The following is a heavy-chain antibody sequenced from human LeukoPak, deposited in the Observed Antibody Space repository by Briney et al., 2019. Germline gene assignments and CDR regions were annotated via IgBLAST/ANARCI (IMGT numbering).Heavy chain of an antibody. D-gene: IGHD5-18*01. Sequence: GGSLRLSCVGSGFKFDDYAMHWVRQGPGKGLEWVSGISWDSGDVDYAESVKGRFTISRDNAKSSVHLEMNGLRVEDTAVYYCAKDKTGGYRYGPIHVWGRGTVVTVSS. CDR2: ISWDSGDV. CDR1: GFKFDDYA. V-gene: IGHV3-9*01. CDR3: AKDKTGGYRYGPIHV. J-gene: IGHJ2*01.